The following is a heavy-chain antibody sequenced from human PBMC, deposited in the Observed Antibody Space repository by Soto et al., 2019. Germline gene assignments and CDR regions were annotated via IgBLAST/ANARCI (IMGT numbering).Heavy chain of an antibody. D-gene: IGHD6-19*01. V-gene: IGHV3-23*01. CDR3: AKGPIQWLSYFDY. Sequence: GGSLRLSCAASGFTFSNYAMSWVRQAPGKGLEWVSGISASGVSTYYSDSVKGRFTISRDNSKNTVFLQMNSLTAEDTAVYYCAKGPIQWLSYFDYWGQGTLVTVSS. J-gene: IGHJ4*02. CDR2: ISASGVST. CDR1: GFTFSNYA.